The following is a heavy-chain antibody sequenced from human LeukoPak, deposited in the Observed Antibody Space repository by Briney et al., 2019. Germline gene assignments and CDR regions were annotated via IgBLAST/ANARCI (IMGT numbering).Heavy chain of an antibody. V-gene: IGHV1-69*05. CDR3: ARDIPGLLYWGN. CDR1: GGTFSSYA. D-gene: IGHD2-2*02. J-gene: IGHJ4*02. Sequence: GASVKVSCKASGGTFSSYAISWVRPAPGQGLEWMGGIIPIFGTANYAQKFQGRVTITTDESTSAAYMELSSLRSEDTAVYYCARDIPGLLYWGNWGQGTLVTVSS. CDR2: IIPIFGTA.